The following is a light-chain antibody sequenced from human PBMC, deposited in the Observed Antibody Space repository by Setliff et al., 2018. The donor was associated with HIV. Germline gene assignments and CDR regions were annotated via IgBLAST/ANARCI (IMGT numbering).Light chain of an antibody. V-gene: IGLV2-11*01. CDR3: CSFTGRYTSKCV. Sequence: QSVLTQPRSVSGSPGQSVTISCTGTSSDVGNYNYVSWYQQHPGKAPKLIIFDVSKRPSGVPDRFSGSKSGNTASLTISGFQDEDEADYYCCSFTGRYTSKCVFGTGTKV. CDR1: SSDVGNYNY. CDR2: DVS. J-gene: IGLJ1*01.